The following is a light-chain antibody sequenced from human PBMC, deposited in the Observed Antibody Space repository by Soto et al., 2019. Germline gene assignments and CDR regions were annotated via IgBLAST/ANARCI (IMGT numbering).Light chain of an antibody. Sequence: EIVLTQSPATLSLSPGERATLSCRASQSASSYLAWYQQKPGQAPRLLIYDASNRATGIPARFSGSGSGTDFALTISSLEPEDFAVYYCQQRSNWRYTFGQGTKLEI. CDR1: QSASSY. CDR3: QQRSNWRYT. CDR2: DAS. J-gene: IGKJ2*01. V-gene: IGKV3-11*01.